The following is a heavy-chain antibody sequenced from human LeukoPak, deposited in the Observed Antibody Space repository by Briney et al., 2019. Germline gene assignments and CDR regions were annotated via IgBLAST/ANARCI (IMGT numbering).Heavy chain of an antibody. D-gene: IGHD3-22*01. CDR1: GFTFSSYG. CDR3: AKDTPAYDSSGYYYPYLDY. V-gene: IGHV3-30*02. CDR2: IRYDASNK. J-gene: IGHJ4*02. Sequence: PGGSLRLSCAASGFTFSSYGMHWVRQAPGKGLEWVTFIRYDASNKHYTDSVKGRFTTSRDNSKNTLYLQLNNLRAEDTAVYYCAKDTPAYDSSGYYYPYLDYWGRGTLVTVSS.